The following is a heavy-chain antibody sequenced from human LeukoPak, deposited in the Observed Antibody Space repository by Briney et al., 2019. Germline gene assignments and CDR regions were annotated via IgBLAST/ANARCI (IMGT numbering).Heavy chain of an antibody. V-gene: IGHV4-4*07. J-gene: IGHJ4*02. CDR2: IYTSGST. CDR1: GGSISSYY. D-gene: IGHD3-16*02. CDR3: AREFPPNYDYVWGSYRYTWIDY. Sequence: SETLSLTCTVSGGSISSYYWSWIRQPAGKGLEWIGRIYTSGSTNYNPSLKSRVPMSVDTSKNQFSLKLSSVTAADTAVYYCAREFPPNYDYVWGSYRYTWIDYWGQGTLVTVSS.